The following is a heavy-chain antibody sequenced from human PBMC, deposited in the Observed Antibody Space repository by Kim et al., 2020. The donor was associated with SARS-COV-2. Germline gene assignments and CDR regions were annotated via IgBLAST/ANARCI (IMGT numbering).Heavy chain of an antibody. CDR3: ARGSYYDFWSGYRDNWFDP. J-gene: IGHJ5*02. V-gene: IGHV1-8*01. CDR2: MNPNSGNT. Sequence: ASVKVSCKASGYTFTSYDINWVRQATGQGLEWMGWMNPNSGNTGYAQKFQGRVTMTRNTSISTAYMGLSSLRSEDTAVYYCARGSYYDFWSGYRDNWFDPWGQGTLVTVSS. D-gene: IGHD3-3*01. CDR1: GYTFTSYD.